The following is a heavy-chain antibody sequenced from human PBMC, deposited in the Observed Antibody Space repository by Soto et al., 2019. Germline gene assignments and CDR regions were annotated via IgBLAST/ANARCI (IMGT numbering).Heavy chain of an antibody. V-gene: IGHV3-48*01. CDR1: GFTFSSYS. CDR2: ISSSSSTI. CDR3: ARDQSSYGPDY. J-gene: IGHJ4*02. D-gene: IGHD5-18*01. Sequence: EVPLVESGGGLVQPGGSLRLSCAASGFTFSSYSMNWVRQAPGKGLEWVSYISSSSSTIYYADSVKGRFTISRDNAKNSLYLQMNSLRAEDTAVYYCARDQSSYGPDYWGQGTLVTVSS.